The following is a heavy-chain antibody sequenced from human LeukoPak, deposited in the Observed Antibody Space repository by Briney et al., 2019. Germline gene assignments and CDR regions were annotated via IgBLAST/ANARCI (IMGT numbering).Heavy chain of an antibody. J-gene: IGHJ4*02. V-gene: IGHV3-23*01. CDR3: AKAFFSGSGGNHKHFDS. Sequence: GGSLRLSCAASGFTFSNFAMSWVRQAPGKGLEWVSAMSSVTYYADSVKGWFTISRDDSKSTLFLQMNSLRAEDTAVYYCAKAFFSGSGGNHKHFDSWGQGTLVTVSS. CDR2: MSSVT. D-gene: IGHD3-10*01. CDR1: GFTFSNFA.